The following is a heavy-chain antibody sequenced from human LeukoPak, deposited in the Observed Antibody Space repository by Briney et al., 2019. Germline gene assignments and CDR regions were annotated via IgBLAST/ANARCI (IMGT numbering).Heavy chain of an antibody. CDR2: INTNTGNP. D-gene: IGHD3-16*02. Sequence: GASVKVSCKASGYTFTSYYMHWVRQAPGQGLEWMGWINTNTGNPTYAQGFTGRFVFSLDTSVSTAYLQISSLKAEDTAVYYCARDRVESYDYVWGSYRLSPDAFDIWGQGTMVTVSS. CDR1: GYTFTSYY. J-gene: IGHJ3*02. V-gene: IGHV7-4-1*02. CDR3: ARDRVESYDYVWGSYRLSPDAFDI.